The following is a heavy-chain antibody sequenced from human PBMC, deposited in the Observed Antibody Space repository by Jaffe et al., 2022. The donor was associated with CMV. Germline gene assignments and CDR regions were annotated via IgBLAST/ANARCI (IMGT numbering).Heavy chain of an antibody. CDR3: ARTMYYYDSSGYYYSYYFDY. Sequence: EVQLVESGGGLVQPGRSLRLSCAASGFTFGGYTMSWVRQAPGRGLEWVGFIRRQAYGGTTEYAASARGSFTISRDDSKGIAYLEIHNLRTEDTAVYYCARTMYYYDSSGYYYSYYFDYWGQGTLVTVSS. V-gene: IGHV3-49*04. J-gene: IGHJ4*02. CDR2: IRRQAYGGTT. CDR1: GFTFGGYT. D-gene: IGHD3-22*01.